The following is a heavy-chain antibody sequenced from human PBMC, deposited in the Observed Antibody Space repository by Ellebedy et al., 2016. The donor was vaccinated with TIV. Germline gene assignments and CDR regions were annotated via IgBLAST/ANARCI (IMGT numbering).Heavy chain of an antibody. J-gene: IGHJ4*02. CDR1: GFNFGGHA. CDR2: IGSSAYTT. D-gene: IGHD5-24*01. CDR3: ATQLWNTEF. V-gene: IGHV3-23*01. Sequence: PGGSLRLSCAASGFNFGGHAMKWVRQAPGKGLEWVSSIGSSAYTTHYADSVKGRFTISRDNPKNTLYLQMNSLRVEDTAVYYCATQLWNTEFWGQGTLVIVSS.